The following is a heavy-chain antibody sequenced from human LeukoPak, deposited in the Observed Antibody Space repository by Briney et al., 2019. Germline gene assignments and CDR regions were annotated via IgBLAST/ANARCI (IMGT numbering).Heavy chain of an antibody. D-gene: IGHD6-19*01. CDR1: GFTFSSYA. Sequence: GGSLRLSCAASGFTFSSYAMSWVRQAPGKGPEWVSAISGSGGSTYYADSVKGRFTISRDNSKNTLYLQMNSLRAEDTAVYYCAKVTGVAGTVDYWGQGTLVTVSS. J-gene: IGHJ4*02. V-gene: IGHV3-23*01. CDR2: ISGSGGST. CDR3: AKVTGVAGTVDY.